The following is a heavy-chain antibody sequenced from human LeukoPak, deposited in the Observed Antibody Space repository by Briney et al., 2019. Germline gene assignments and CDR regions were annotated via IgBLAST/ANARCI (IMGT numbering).Heavy chain of an antibody. CDR3: ARDFYGDYARGGGGPY. CDR1: GYTFTSYG. D-gene: IGHD4-17*01. V-gene: IGHV1-69*04. CDR2: IIPILGIA. Sequence: ASVKVSCKASGYTFTSYGISWVRQAPGQGLEWMGRIIPILGIANYAQKFQGRVTTTADKSTSTAYMELSSLRSEDTAVYYCARDFYGDYARGGGGPYWGQGTLVTVSS. J-gene: IGHJ4*02.